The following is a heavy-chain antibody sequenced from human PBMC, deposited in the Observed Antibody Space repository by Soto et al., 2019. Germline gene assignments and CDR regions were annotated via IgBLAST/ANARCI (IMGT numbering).Heavy chain of an antibody. CDR3: SRRGYCSGGSCFSAAFDI. CDR1: GYSFTSYW. CDR2: IYPGDSDA. D-gene: IGHD2-15*01. V-gene: IGHV5-51*01. Sequence: GESLKISCKGSGYSFTSYWIGWVRQMPGEGLEWMGIIYPGDSDARYRPSFQGQVTIPVDKSISTAYLQWSSLKASDTAMYYCSRRGYCSGGSCFSAAFDIWGQGTMVTVSS. J-gene: IGHJ3*02.